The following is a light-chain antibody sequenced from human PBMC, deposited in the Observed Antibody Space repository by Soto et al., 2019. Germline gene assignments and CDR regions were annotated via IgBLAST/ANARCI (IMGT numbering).Light chain of an antibody. J-gene: IGKJ1*01. CDR1: QSVTRNY. CDR2: GAS. V-gene: IGKV3-20*01. Sequence: ENVLTQSPGTLSLSTGERATLSCRASQSVTRNYLAWYQQKSGQAPRLLIYGASIRATGIPDRFSGSGSGTDFTLTISRLEPEDFEVYYCQQYGGSLQTFGQGTKVDIK. CDR3: QQYGGSLQT.